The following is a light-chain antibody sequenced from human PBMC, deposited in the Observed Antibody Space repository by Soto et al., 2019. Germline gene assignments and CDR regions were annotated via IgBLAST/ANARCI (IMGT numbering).Light chain of an antibody. Sequence: QPVLTQSPSASASLGASVKLTCTLSSGHSSYTIAWHQQQPEKGPRYLMTLNSDGSHSKGDGIPDRFSGSSSGAERYLSISSLQSEDEAAYYCQTWGTGMEVFGGGTKLTVL. V-gene: IGLV4-69*01. CDR1: SGHSSYT. CDR2: LNSDGSH. J-gene: IGLJ3*02. CDR3: QTWGTGMEV.